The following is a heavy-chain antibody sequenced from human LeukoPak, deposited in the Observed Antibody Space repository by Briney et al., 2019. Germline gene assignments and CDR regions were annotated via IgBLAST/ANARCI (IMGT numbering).Heavy chain of an antibody. Sequence: GASVTVSCKASGNTFTSLGISWVRQAPGQGLEWMGWISAYDGDRIYAQNLQGRVTMTTDTSTSTAYMELRSLRSDDTAVYFCASRNYYTSGTETGYYFDLWGQGTLVTVSS. J-gene: IGHJ4*02. V-gene: IGHV1-18*01. D-gene: IGHD3-10*01. CDR2: ISAYDGDR. CDR3: ASRNYYTSGTETGYYFDL. CDR1: GNTFTSLG.